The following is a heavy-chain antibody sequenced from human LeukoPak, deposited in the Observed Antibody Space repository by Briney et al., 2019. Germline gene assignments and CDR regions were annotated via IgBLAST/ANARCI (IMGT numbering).Heavy chain of an antibody. Sequence: GESLKISCKGSGYSFTSYWIGWVRQMPGKGLEWMGIIYPGDSDTRYSPSFQGQVTISADKSISTAYLQWSSLKASDTAMYYCARSFGRYCSSTSCPTLTKFDPWGQGTLVTVSS. J-gene: IGHJ5*02. CDR1: GYSFTSYW. CDR3: ARSFGRYCSSTSCPTLTKFDP. V-gene: IGHV5-51*01. CDR2: IYPGDSDT. D-gene: IGHD2-2*01.